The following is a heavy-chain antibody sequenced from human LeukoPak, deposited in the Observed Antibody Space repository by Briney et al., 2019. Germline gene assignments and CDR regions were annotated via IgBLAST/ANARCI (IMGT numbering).Heavy chain of an antibody. Sequence: ASVKVSCKASGYTFTSYYMHWVRQAPGQGLEWMGWINPNSGGTNYAQKFQGWVTMTRDTSISTAYMELSRLRSDDTAVYYCARNLGYCSSTSCYGLWAFDIWGQGTMVTVSS. D-gene: IGHD2-2*01. J-gene: IGHJ3*02. V-gene: IGHV1-2*04. CDR1: GYTFTSYY. CDR2: INPNSGGT. CDR3: ARNLGYCSSTSCYGLWAFDI.